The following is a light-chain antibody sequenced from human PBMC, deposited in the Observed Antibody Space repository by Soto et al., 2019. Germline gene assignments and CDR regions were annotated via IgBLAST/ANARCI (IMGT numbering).Light chain of an antibody. J-gene: IGLJ3*02. CDR3: CSYAGSSTWV. CDR2: EVS. CDR1: SSDVGSYNL. Sequence: QSVLTQPASVSRSPGQSITISCTGTSSDVGSYNLVSWYQQHPGKAPKLMIYEVSKRPSGVSNRFSGSKSGNTASLTISGLQAEDEADYYCCSYAGSSTWVFGGGTQLTVL. V-gene: IGLV2-23*02.